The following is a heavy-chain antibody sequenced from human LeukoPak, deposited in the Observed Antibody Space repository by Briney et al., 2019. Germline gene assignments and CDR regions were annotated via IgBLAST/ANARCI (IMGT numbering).Heavy chain of an antibody. V-gene: IGHV3-21*01. J-gene: IGHJ4*02. Sequence: PGGSLRLSCAASGFTFSSYSMTWVRQAPGKGLEWVSSISSSSSSYIYYADSVKGRFTISRDNAKNSLYLQMNSLRAEDTAVYYCARDYGSGSPFDYWGQGTLVTVSS. D-gene: IGHD3-10*01. CDR1: GFTFSSYS. CDR3: ARDYGSGSPFDY. CDR2: ISSSSSSYI.